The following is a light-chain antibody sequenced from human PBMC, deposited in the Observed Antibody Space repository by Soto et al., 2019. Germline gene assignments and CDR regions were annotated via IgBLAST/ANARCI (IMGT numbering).Light chain of an antibody. CDR3: QQYYSSPFT. V-gene: IGKV4-1*01. Sequence: DIVMTQSPDSLAVSLGERATINCKSSRTVLSSSNNRNFLAWYQKKVGQPPRLLIYWASTRDSRVPDRFSGSGSGTDFTLTISSLQAEDVAVYYCQQYYSSPFTFGPGTKVDIK. CDR2: WAS. CDR1: RTVLSSSNNRNF. J-gene: IGKJ3*01.